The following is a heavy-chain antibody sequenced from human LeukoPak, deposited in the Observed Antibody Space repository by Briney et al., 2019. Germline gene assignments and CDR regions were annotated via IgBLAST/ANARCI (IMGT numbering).Heavy chain of an antibody. J-gene: IGHJ4*02. CDR1: GGSFSGYY. V-gene: IGHV4-34*01. D-gene: IGHD3-22*01. Sequence: SETLSLTCAVYGGSFSGYYWSWIRQPPGKGLEWIGSIYYSGSTYYNPSLKSRVTISVDTSKNQFSLKLSSVTAADTAVYYCARHSRAFYYNSSGYYLDYWGQGTLVTVSS. CDR3: ARHSRAFYYNSSGYYLDY. CDR2: IYYSGST.